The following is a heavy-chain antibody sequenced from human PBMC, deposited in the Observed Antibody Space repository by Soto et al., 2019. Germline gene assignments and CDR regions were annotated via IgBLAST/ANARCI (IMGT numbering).Heavy chain of an antibody. J-gene: IGHJ5*02. V-gene: IGHV2-5*01. CDR3: AKSGSSGWYGWFDP. D-gene: IGHD6-19*01. Sequence: GAVPTLLNPTQTLTLTFIFSGSSLRTSGVGVGWIRHPPGKALELLGFIYWNDDKRYSPSLKSSLTITKDTSKNQVVLTMTNMDPVDTATYYCAKSGSSGWYGWFDPWGQGPLVTVSS. CDR1: GSSLRTSGVG. CDR2: IYWNDDK.